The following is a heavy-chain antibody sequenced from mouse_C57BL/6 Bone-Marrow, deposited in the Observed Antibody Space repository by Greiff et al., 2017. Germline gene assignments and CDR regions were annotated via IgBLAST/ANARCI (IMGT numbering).Heavy chain of an antibody. J-gene: IGHJ4*01. Sequence: VQLQQSGAELVKPGASVKLSCTASGFNIKDYYMHWVKQRPEQGLEWIGRIDPEDGETKYAPKFQGKATITADTSSNTAYLQLSSLTSEDTAVYYWAREWRLGPYAMDEWGQGTSVTVSS. CDR3: AREWRLGPYAMDE. CDR1: GFNIKDYY. V-gene: IGHV14-2*01. CDR2: IDPEDGET. D-gene: IGHD4-1*01.